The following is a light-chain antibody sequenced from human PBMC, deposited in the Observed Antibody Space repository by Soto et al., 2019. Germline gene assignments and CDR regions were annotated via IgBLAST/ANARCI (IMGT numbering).Light chain of an antibody. V-gene: IGLV1-44*01. CDR2: RGN. J-gene: IGLJ2*01. Sequence: QSVLTQPPSASGTPGQWVTISCSGSSSDIGSNTVHWYQHLPGTAPKLLIYRGNQRPSGVPDRFSGSKSGTSASLAISGLQSEDEADYYCAAWDDSLNGPVFGGGTKLTVL. CDR1: SSDIGSNT. CDR3: AAWDDSLNGPV.